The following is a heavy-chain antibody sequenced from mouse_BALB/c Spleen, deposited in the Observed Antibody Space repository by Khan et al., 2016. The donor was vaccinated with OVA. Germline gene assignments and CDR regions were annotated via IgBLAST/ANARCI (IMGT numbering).Heavy chain of an antibody. CDR2: ISPGSGDT. J-gene: IGHJ3*01. CDR1: GYTFTDYY. Sequence: QVQLQQSGAELARPGASVKLSCKASGYTFTDYYINWVKQRTGQGLEWIGEISPGSGDTYYNERFKGKATLTADKSSSTAYMQLSRLTSEAPAVYFWARRNYFGYTFAYWGQGTLVTVSA. V-gene: IGHV1-77*01. D-gene: IGHD1-2*01. CDR3: ARRNYFGYTFAY.